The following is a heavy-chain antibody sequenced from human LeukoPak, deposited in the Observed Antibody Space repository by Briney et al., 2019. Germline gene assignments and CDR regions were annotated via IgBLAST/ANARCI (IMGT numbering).Heavy chain of an antibody. CDR1: GGSFSAYY. D-gene: IGHD5-12*01. CDR2: INYGGST. CDR3: ARGFPAGSGSRGSHAFDI. V-gene: IGHV4-34*01. J-gene: IGHJ3*02. Sequence: SETLSLTCAVYGGSFSAYYWNWIRQSPGKGLEWIGEINYGGSTKYNPSLKSQVTISVDTSKNQSSLNLSSVTAADTAVYYCARGFPAGSGSRGSHAFDIWGQGTMVTVSS.